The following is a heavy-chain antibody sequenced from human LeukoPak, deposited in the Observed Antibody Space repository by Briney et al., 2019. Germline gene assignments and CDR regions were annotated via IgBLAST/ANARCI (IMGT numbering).Heavy chain of an antibody. Sequence: GGSLRLSCAASGFTVRTNYMSWVRQAPGKGLEWVSVIYSGGSTYYTDSVKGRFTISRDNSKNTLYLQMNSLRAEDTAVYYCARTYITMVRGVIDYWGQGTLVTVSS. CDR2: IYSGGST. D-gene: IGHD3-10*01. J-gene: IGHJ4*02. CDR3: ARTYITMVRGVIDY. V-gene: IGHV3-66*01. CDR1: GFTVRTNY.